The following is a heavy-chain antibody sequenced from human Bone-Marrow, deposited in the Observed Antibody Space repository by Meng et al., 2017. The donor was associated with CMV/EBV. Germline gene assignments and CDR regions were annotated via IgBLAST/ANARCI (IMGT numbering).Heavy chain of an antibody. CDR2: MNPNSGNT. CDR3: AGGYCSGGSCYGYYYGMDV. D-gene: IGHD2-15*01. V-gene: IGHV1-8*01. Sequence: ASVKVSCKASGYTFTSYDINWVRQATGQGLEWMGWMNPNSGNTGYAQKFQGRVTMTRNTSISTAYMELSSLRSEDTAVYYCAGGYCSGGSCYGYYYGMDVWGQGTTVTVSS. J-gene: IGHJ6*02. CDR1: GYTFTSYD.